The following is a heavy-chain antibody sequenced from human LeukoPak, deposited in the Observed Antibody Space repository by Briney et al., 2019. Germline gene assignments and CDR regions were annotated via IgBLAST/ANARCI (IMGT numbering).Heavy chain of an antibody. CDR2: IYYSGST. CDR1: GGSVSSGSYY. D-gene: IGHD3-22*01. Sequence: PSETLSLTCTVSGGSVSSGSYYWSWIRQPPGKGLEWIGYIYYSGSTNYNPSLKSRVTISVDTSKNQFSLKLSSVTAADPAVYYCASELYYYDSSGYYWFDYWGQGTLVTVSS. J-gene: IGHJ4*02. CDR3: ASELYYYDSSGYYWFDY. V-gene: IGHV4-61*01.